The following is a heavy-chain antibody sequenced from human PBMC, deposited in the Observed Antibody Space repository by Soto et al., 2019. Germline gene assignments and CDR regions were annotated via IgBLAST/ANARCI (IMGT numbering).Heavy chain of an antibody. CDR3: ARAPAPDYGGVGDY. CDR2: MSDDGSHK. Sequence: PGWSLRLSCSASVFSFSRYTMHWFRQAPGKGLEWVAVMSDDGSHKYYADSVKGRFTISRDNSKNTLYLQMNSLRAEDTALYYCARAPAPDYGGVGDYWGQGTLVTVSS. CDR1: VFSFSRYT. J-gene: IGHJ4*02. D-gene: IGHD4-17*01. V-gene: IGHV3-30-3*01.